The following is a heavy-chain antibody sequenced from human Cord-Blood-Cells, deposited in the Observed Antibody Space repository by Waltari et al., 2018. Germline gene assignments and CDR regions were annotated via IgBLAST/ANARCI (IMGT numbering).Heavy chain of an antibody. CDR2: IYDSGST. V-gene: IGHV4-39*01. Sequence: QLQLQESGPGLVKPSETLSLTCTVSGGSISSSSYYWGWIRQPPGKGLEWIGSIYDSGSTYYNPALKSRVTISVDTSKNQFSLKLGSVTAADTAVYYCAVTYYDFWSGFGYWGQGTLVTVSS. CDR3: AVTYYDFWSGFGY. D-gene: IGHD3-3*01. J-gene: IGHJ4*02. CDR1: GGSISSSSYY.